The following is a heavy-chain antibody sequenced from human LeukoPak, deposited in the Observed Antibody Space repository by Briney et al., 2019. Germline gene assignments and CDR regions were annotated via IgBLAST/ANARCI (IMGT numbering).Heavy chain of an antibody. D-gene: IGHD3-3*01. V-gene: IGHV3-48*01. Sequence: GGSLRLSCAASGFTFSSYSMNWVRQAPGKGLEWVSYISSSSSTIYYADSVKGRFTISRDNAKNSPYLLMSSLRAEDTALYYCARDRDDFWSGSPDYWGQGTLVTVSS. CDR1: GFTFSSYS. J-gene: IGHJ4*02. CDR3: ARDRDDFWSGSPDY. CDR2: ISSSSSTI.